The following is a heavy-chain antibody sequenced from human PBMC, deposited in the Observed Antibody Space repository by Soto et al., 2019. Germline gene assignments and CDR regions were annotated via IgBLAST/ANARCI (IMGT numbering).Heavy chain of an antibody. V-gene: IGHV1-69*13. CDR3: ARARGYYDSSGYSYYYDC. J-gene: IGHJ4*02. CDR1: GGTFSSYA. D-gene: IGHD3-22*01. Sequence: SVKVSCKASGGTFSSYAISWVRQAPGQGLEWMGGIIPIFGTANYAQKFQGRVTITADESTSTAYMELSSLRSEDTAVYFCARARGYYDSSGYSYYYDCWGQRTRFTVSS. CDR2: IIPIFGTA.